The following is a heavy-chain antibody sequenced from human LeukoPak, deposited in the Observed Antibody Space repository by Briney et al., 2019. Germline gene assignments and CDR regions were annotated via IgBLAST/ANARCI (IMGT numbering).Heavy chain of an antibody. CDR2: ISGGTT. J-gene: IGHJ4*02. D-gene: IGHD6-19*01. CDR1: GFTFGDYL. CDR3: SGGSGWLSVY. Sequence: GGSLRLSCTASGFTFGDYLMSWFRQAPGMGLEWIGFISGGTTEYAASVKGRFTISRDDSTSIAYLQMSSLTTEDTAVYYCSGGSGWLSVYWGQGTLVTVSS. V-gene: IGHV3-49*03.